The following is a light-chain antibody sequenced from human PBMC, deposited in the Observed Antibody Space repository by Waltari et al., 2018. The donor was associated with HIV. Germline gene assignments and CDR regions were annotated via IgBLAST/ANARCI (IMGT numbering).Light chain of an antibody. CDR2: MSN. CDR1: NNDVGNEG. Sequence: QAGLTQPPSVSKGLRQTATLTCTGNNNDVGNEGAAWFQVHQGRPPTLLSYMSNNRPSGSSGRFSESRSGNTASLTITGLQSEDEADYYCSAWDSSLSAVVFGGGTKLTVL. V-gene: IGLV10-54*04. CDR3: SAWDSSLSAVV. J-gene: IGLJ2*01.